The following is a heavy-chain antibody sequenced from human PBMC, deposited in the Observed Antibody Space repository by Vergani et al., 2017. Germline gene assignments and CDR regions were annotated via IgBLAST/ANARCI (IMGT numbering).Heavy chain of an antibody. D-gene: IGHD3-10*01. J-gene: IGHJ4*02. Sequence: QVRLQESGPGLVKPSETLALTCSVSGGSMSGYYWSWIRQPPGKELEWIGYMYHSGSTNYNPSLETRVTISGDTSKNLISLKLNSVTAADTALYYCARXGGSGNFYHLFDSWGQGTLVTVSS. CDR1: GGSMSGYY. CDR2: MYHSGST. V-gene: IGHV4-59*08. CDR3: ARXGGSGNFYHLFDS.